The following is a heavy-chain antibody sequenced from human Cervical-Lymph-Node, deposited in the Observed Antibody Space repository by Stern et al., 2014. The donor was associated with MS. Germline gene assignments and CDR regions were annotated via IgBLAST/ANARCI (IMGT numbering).Heavy chain of an antibody. CDR1: GYTFSAYN. D-gene: IGHD2-21*02. J-gene: IGHJ5*02. CDR2: IDPNSGGT. V-gene: IGHV1-2*02. CDR3: ARNIAVVTAIPMDWFDP. Sequence: VQLVESGAEVKKPGASVKVSCKASGYTFSAYNMHWVRQAPGPGLEWMGWIDPNSGGTSYAPNFQGRVTMTRDTSISTAYMELSRLTSDDTAIYYCARNIAVVTAIPMDWFDPWGQGTLVTVSS.